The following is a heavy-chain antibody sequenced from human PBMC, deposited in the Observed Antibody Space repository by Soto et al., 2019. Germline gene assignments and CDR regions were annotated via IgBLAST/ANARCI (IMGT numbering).Heavy chain of an antibody. CDR1: GFTFSSYS. CDR2: ISSSSSYI. CDR3: ARGLSSPGDYQLPPFDY. D-gene: IGHD2-2*01. Sequence: PGGSLRLSCAASGFTFSSYSMNWVRQAPGKGLEWVSSISSSSSYIYYADSVKGRFTISRDNAKNSLYPQMNSLRAEDTAVYYCARGLSSPGDYQLPPFDYWGQGTLVTVSS. J-gene: IGHJ4*02. V-gene: IGHV3-21*01.